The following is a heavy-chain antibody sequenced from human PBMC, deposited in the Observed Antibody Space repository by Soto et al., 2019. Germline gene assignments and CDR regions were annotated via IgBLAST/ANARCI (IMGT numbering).Heavy chain of an antibody. CDR3: ARVEQQLAYYFDY. D-gene: IGHD6-13*01. Sequence: QVQLQESGPGLVKPSQTLSLTCTVSGVSSSSGGYYWSWIRQHPGKGLEWIGYIYYSGSTYYNPSLKSRVTISVDTSKNQFSLKLSSVTAADKAVYYCARVEQQLAYYFDYWGQGTLVTVSS. J-gene: IGHJ4*02. CDR1: GVSSSSGGYY. CDR2: IYYSGST. V-gene: IGHV4-31*03.